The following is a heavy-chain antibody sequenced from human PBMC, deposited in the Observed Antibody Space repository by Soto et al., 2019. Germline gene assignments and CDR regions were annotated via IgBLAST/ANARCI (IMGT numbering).Heavy chain of an antibody. J-gene: IGHJ5*02. D-gene: IGHD3-22*01. Sequence: PGGSLRLSCAASGFTFSSYAMSWVRQAPGKGLEWVSAISGSGGSIYYADSVKGRFTISRDNAKNSLYLQMNSLRAEDTAVYYCARDLKVGSGCHNWFDPWGQGTLVTVSS. CDR3: ARDLKVGSGCHNWFDP. CDR2: ISGSGGSI. V-gene: IGHV3-23*01. CDR1: GFTFSSYA.